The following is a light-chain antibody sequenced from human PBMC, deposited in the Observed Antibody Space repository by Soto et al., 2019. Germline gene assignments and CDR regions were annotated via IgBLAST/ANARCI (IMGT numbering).Light chain of an antibody. CDR1: QSLLQTNGYNY. V-gene: IGKV2-28*01. CDR3: MQSLQTPWT. CDR2: LVS. Sequence: DIVMTQSPRSLPVTPGEPASISCRSSQSLLQTNGYNYLDWYLQKPGQSPHLLIYLVSNRASWVPDRFSGSGSGTDFTLTISRVEAEDVGVYYCMQSLQTPWTFGQGTKVEIK. J-gene: IGKJ1*01.